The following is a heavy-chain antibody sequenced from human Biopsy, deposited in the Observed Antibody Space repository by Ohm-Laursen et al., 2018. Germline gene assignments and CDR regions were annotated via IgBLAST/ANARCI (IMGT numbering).Heavy chain of an antibody. J-gene: IGHJ4*02. D-gene: IGHD4-23*01. CDR2: ISCTGYT. CDR1: GGSFTGHY. V-gene: IGHV4-59*11. CDR3: ARGSNDFGGLYFPR. Sequence: SDTLSLTRTVSGGSFTGHYWSWIRQPPGKGLEWIGHISCTGYTSYNASLKSRVTISVDTSRNHFSLRLSSLTAADTAVYYCARGSNDFGGLYFPRWGQGTLLTVSS.